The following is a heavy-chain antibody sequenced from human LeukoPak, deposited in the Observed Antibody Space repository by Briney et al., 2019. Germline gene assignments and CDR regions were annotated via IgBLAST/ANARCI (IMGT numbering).Heavy chain of an antibody. J-gene: IGHJ4*02. D-gene: IGHD6-13*01. CDR1: GDSISSSTYY. CDR3: ARRGSSFFDY. CDR2: IYYSGST. Sequence: SETLSLTCTVSGDSISSSTYYWGWIRQPPGKGLEWIGSIYYSGSTYYHPSLKSRVTISMDTSKNQFSLKLSSVTAADTAVYYCARRGSSFFDYWGQGILVTVSS. V-gene: IGHV4-39*01.